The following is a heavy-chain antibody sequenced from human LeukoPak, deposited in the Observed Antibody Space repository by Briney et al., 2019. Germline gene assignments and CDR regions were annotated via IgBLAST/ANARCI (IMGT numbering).Heavy chain of an antibody. D-gene: IGHD7-27*01. CDR3: ARLLELGTNWFDP. CDR2: IYPGDSDT. CDR1: GYSFSSYW. J-gene: IGHJ5*02. Sequence: GESLKISCKGSGYSFSSYWIGWVRQMPGKGLEWMGIIYPGDSDTRYSPSFQGRVTISADKSISTAYLQWSSLKASDTAMYYCARLLELGTNWFDPWGQGTLVTVSA. V-gene: IGHV5-51*01.